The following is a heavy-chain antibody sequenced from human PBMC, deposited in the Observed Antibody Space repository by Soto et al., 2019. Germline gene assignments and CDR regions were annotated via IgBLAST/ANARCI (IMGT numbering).Heavy chain of an antibody. CDR2: IYYSGSI. Sequence: SETLSLTCTVSGGSISSGDYYWSWIRQPPGKGLEWIGYIYYSGSIYYNPSLKSRVTISVDTSKNQFSLKLSSVTAADTAVYYCAREVDYXDSSGYYYGSTKGAFDIWGQGTMVTVSS. CDR1: GGSISSGDYY. J-gene: IGHJ3*02. V-gene: IGHV4-30-4*01. D-gene: IGHD3-22*01. CDR3: AREVDYXDSSGYYYGSTKGAFDI.